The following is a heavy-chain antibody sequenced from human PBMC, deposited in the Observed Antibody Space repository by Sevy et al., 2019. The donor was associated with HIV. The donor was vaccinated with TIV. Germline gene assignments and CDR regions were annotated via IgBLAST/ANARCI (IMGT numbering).Heavy chain of an antibody. CDR2: IWYDGSNK. D-gene: IGHD6-13*01. CDR3: ASEIAATYFDY. J-gene: IGHJ4*02. CDR1: GFTFSTYD. Sequence: GGSLRLPCAASGFTFSTYDIHWVRQAPGKGLEWVAVIWYDGSNKYYADSVKGRFTISRDNSKNTLYLQMNSLRAEDTAVYYCASEIAATYFDYWGQGTLVTVSS. V-gene: IGHV3-33*08.